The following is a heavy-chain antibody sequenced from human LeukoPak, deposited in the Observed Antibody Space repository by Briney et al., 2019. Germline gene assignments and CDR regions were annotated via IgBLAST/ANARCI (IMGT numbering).Heavy chain of an antibody. CDR3: ARREGGGYYDMAHWIDP. D-gene: IGHD3-9*01. CDR1: GGSISSYY. J-gene: IGHJ5*02. CDR2: IYYSGST. Sequence: SETLSLTCTVSGGSISSYYWSWIRQRPGKGLEWIGYIYYSGSTNYNPSLKSRVTISVDTSKNQFSLKLSSVTAADTAVYYCARREGGGYYDMAHWIDPWGQGTLVTVSS. V-gene: IGHV4-59*01.